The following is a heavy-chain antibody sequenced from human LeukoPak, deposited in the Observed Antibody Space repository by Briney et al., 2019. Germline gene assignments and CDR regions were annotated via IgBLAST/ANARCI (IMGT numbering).Heavy chain of an antibody. V-gene: IGHV1-46*01. CDR2: INPSGGST. D-gene: IGHD5-18*01. CDR3: ARIDSYGADYYYGMDV. J-gene: IGHJ6*02. Sequence: ASVKVSCKASGYTFTSYYMHWVRQAPGQGLEWMGIINPSGGSTSYAQKFQGRVTITRDTSASTAYMELSSLRSEDTAVYYCARIDSYGADYYYGMDVWGQGTTVTVSS. CDR1: GYTFTSYY.